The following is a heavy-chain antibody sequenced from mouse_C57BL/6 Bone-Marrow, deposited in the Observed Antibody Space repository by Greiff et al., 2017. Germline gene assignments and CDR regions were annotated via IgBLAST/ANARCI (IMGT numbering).Heavy chain of an antibody. J-gene: IGHJ4*01. V-gene: IGHV1-50*01. CDR3: ARGGALEYYYAMDY. CDR2: IDPSDSYT. Sequence: QVQLQQSGAELVKPGASVKLSCKASGYTFTSYWMQWVKQRPGQGLEWIGEIDPSDSYTNYNQTFKGKATLTVDTSSSTAYMQLSSLTSEDSAVYYCARGGALEYYYAMDYWGQGTSVTVSS. CDR1: GYTFTSYW.